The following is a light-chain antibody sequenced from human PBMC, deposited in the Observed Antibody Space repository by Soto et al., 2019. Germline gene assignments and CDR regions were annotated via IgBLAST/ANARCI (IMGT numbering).Light chain of an antibody. Sequence: QSALTQPPSASGSPGQSVTISCTGTKNDIGVYDFVSWYQHHPGKAPRLIIYEVVQRPSGVPDRFSGSKSGNTASLTVSGPQAADEADYFCKSYAGSNTYVLGSGTKVTVL. J-gene: IGLJ1*01. CDR2: EVV. V-gene: IGLV2-8*01. CDR1: KNDIGVYDF. CDR3: KSYAGSNTYV.